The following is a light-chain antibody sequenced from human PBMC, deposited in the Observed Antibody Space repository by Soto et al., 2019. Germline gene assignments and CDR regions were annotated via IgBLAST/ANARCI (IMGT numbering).Light chain of an antibody. CDR3: QQYKNWPRT. Sequence: EIVMTQSPATLSMSPGERATLSCRASETISNNLVWYQQKPGQAPRLLIHEASTRATGIPARFSGSGSGTEFTLTIRSLQSEDFAVYYCQQYKNWPRTFGQGTKVEIK. J-gene: IGKJ1*01. CDR1: ETISNN. CDR2: EAS. V-gene: IGKV3D-15*01.